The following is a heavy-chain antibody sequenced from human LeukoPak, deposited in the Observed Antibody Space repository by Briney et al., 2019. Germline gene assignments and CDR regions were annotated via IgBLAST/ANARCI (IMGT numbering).Heavy chain of an antibody. V-gene: IGHV3-30*03. CDR1: GFTFSXXX. Sequence: GGSLRLSCAASGFTFSXXXXXXXXQXXXXXXXXVTGIAYDGSRKHYXXXVXXXFTXXRDNSRNTMDLQMNSLRVEDTAVYHCTRYDSSRFDPWGQGTLVIVSS. J-gene: IGHJ5*02. CDR2: IAYDGSRK. D-gene: IGHD3-3*01. CDR3: TRYDSSRFDP.